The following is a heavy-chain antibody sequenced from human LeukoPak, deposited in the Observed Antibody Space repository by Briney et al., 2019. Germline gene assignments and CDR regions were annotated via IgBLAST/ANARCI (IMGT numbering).Heavy chain of an antibody. CDR2: ISWNSGNI. CDR1: GFTFDDYA. J-gene: IGHJ4*02. Sequence: PGGSLRLSCAASGFTFDDYAMHWVRQAPGKGLEWVSGISWNSGNIDYADSVKGRFTVSRDNAKNSLYLQMNSLRVDDTAFYYCAKYMAPSITMIVTAFDYWGQGTLVTVSS. CDR3: AKYMAPSITMIVTAFDY. D-gene: IGHD3-22*01. V-gene: IGHV3-9*01.